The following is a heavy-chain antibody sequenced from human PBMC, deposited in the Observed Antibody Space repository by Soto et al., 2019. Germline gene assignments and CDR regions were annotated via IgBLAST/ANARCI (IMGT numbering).Heavy chain of an antibody. J-gene: IGHJ4*02. V-gene: IGHV3-23*01. D-gene: IGHD2-15*01. CDR2: ISGSGGST. Sequence: GGSLRLSCAASGFTFSSYAMSWVRQAPGKGLEWVSAISGSGGSTYYADSVKGRFTISRDNSKNTLYLQMNSLRAEDTAVYYCEKAVVGGTPGYSFDYWGQGTLVTVSS. CDR1: GFTFSSYA. CDR3: EKAVVGGTPGYSFDY.